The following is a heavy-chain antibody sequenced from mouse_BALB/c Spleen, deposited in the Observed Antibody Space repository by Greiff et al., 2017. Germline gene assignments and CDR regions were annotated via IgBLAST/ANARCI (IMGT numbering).Heavy chain of an antibody. CDR1: GFNIKDTY. CDR2: IDPANGNT. CDR3: ARRGGRPWFAY. J-gene: IGHJ3*01. V-gene: IGHV14-3*02. Sequence: EVQGVESGAELVKPGASVKLSCTASGFNIKDTYMHWVKQRPEQGLEWIGRIDPANGNTKYDPKFQGKATITADTSSNTAYLQLSSLTSEDTAVYYCARRGGRPWFAYWGQGTLVTVSA.